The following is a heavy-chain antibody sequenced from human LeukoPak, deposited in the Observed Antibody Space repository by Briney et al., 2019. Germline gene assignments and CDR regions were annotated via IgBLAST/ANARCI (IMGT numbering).Heavy chain of an antibody. V-gene: IGHV3-23*01. CDR3: ARAGYGSGSYYCY. D-gene: IGHD3-10*01. CDR2: ISGSGGST. Sequence: GGSLRLSCGASGFTFSSYAMSWVRQAPGKGLEWVSAISGSGGSTYYADSVKGRFTISRDNAKNTLYLQMNSLRAEDTAVYYCARAGYGSGSYYCYWGQGTLVTVSS. CDR1: GFTFSSYA. J-gene: IGHJ4*02.